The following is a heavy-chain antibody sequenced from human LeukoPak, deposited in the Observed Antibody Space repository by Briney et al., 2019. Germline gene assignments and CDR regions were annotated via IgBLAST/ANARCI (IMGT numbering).Heavy chain of an antibody. CDR1: GFTFSNAW. V-gene: IGHV3-15*01. J-gene: IGHJ4*02. CDR2: IKSKTDGGTT. CDR3: TTDVRTGDSSSSGYGY. Sequence: GGYLRLSCAASGFTFSNAWMSWVRQAPGKGLEWVGRIKSKTDGGTTDYAAPVKGRFTISRDDSKNTLYLQMNSLKTEDTAVYYCTTDVRTGDSSSSGYGYWGQGTLVTVSS. D-gene: IGHD6-6*01.